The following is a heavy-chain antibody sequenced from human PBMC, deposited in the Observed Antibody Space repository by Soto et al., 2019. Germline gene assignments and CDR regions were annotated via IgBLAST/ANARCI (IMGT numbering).Heavy chain of an antibody. J-gene: IGHJ6*02. Sequence: SETLSLICTVSGGSISSFHWNWIRQPPGKGLEWLGYVHPRGSTNYNPSLKSRITISVDTSKNQFSLRLSSVAVMDTAVYYCARGGPNWDYYFYGMDVWGQGTTVTVSS. CDR3: ARGGPNWDYYFYGMDV. CDR2: VHPRGST. V-gene: IGHV4-59*01. D-gene: IGHD3-16*01. CDR1: GGSISSFH.